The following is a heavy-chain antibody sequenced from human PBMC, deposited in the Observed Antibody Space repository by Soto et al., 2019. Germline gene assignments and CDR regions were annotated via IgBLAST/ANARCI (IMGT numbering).Heavy chain of an antibody. J-gene: IGHJ6*02. CDR2: IIPIFGTA. Sequence: GASVKVSCKASGGTFSSYAISWVRQAPGQGLEWTGGIIPIFGTANYAQKFQGRVTITADKSTSTAYMELSSLRSEDTAVYYCACLQGPLASLGYCSSTSCYTRSYYYGMDVWGQGTTVTVSS. D-gene: IGHD2-2*02. CDR3: ACLQGPLASLGYCSSTSCYTRSYYYGMDV. V-gene: IGHV1-69*06. CDR1: GGTFSSYA.